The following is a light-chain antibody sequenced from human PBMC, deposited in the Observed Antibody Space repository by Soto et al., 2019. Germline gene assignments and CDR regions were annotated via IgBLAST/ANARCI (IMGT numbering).Light chain of an antibody. V-gene: IGLV2-14*01. CDR3: SSYTTSAPYV. CDR2: EVT. J-gene: IGLJ1*01. Sequence: QSALTQPASVSGSPGQSITISCTGTSSDVGAYNFVSWYQHHPGRAPKLIIYEVTIRPSGVSNRFSGSKSGNTASLTISGIQADDEADYLCSSYTTSAPYVFGSGTKLTVL. CDR1: SSDVGAYNF.